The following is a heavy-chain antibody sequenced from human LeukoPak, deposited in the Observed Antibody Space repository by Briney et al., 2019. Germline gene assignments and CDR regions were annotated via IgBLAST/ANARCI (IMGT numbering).Heavy chain of an antibody. CDR3: AVSAAALFDP. Sequence: PGGSLRLSCAASGFTFSDYYMSWIRQAPGKGLEWIGEINRSGSTNYNSSLSLKSRVTISVDTSKNQFSLKLSSVTAADTAVYYCAVSAAALFDPWGQGTLVTVSS. J-gene: IGHJ5*02. D-gene: IGHD6-6*01. V-gene: IGHV4-34*08. CDR1: GFTFSDYY. CDR2: INRSGST.